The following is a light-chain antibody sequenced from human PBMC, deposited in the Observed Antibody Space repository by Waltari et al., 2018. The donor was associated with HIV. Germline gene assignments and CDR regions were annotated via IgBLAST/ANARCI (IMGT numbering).Light chain of an antibody. CDR2: EVT. CDR3: QSEDRSATYVI. CDR1: SSDFGAYNY. J-gene: IGLJ2*01. V-gene: IGLV2-14*01. Sequence: QSALTQPASVSGSPGQSITISCTGTSSDFGAYNYVSWYQQHPGKAPKLMIYEVTNRPSGVSDRFSGSKSGNTASLTISGLQAEDEADYYCQSEDRSATYVIFGGGTKLTVL.